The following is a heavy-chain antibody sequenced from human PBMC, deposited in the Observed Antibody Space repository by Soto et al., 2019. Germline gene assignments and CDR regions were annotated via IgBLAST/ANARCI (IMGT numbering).Heavy chain of an antibody. D-gene: IGHD6-19*01. CDR1: GDSVSSNSAA. CDR3: ARSYSVAGSQYNWFDP. V-gene: IGHV6-1*01. Sequence: QTLSLTSAISGDSVSSNSAACNLIRQSPSRGLEWLGRTYYGSKWYSDYAESVKSRIAINPDTSKNQFSLQLNSVTPEDTAVYYCARSYSVAGSQYNWFDPWGQGTLVTV. CDR2: TYYGSKWYS. J-gene: IGHJ5*02.